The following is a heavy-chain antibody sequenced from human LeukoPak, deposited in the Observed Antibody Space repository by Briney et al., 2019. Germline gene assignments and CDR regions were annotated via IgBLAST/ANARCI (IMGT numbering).Heavy chain of an antibody. Sequence: GESLKISCQGSGFTITSYWIGWVRQMPGKGLEWMGIIYPTDSETKYSPSFQGQVTISADRSTSAAYLQWSSLKTSDTATYYCARGDLRAFQIWGQGTMVTVS. J-gene: IGHJ3*02. V-gene: IGHV5-51*01. CDR2: IYPTDSET. D-gene: IGHD5-24*01. CDR1: GFTITSYW. CDR3: ARGDLRAFQI.